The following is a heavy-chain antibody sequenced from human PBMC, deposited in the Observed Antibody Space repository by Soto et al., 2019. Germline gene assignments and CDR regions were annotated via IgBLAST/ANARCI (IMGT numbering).Heavy chain of an antibody. V-gene: IGHV3-7*01. CDR3: TRDSYDSSGYYYDFFDY. CDR1: GFTFSSHW. CDR2: IKVDGSEK. J-gene: IGHJ4*02. D-gene: IGHD3-22*01. Sequence: EVQLVESGGGLVQPGGSLRLSCAASGFTFSSHWMSWVRQAPGKGLEWVANIKVDGSEKYYVDSVRGRFSISRDNAKESLYLQMNSLRAEDTAVYYCTRDSYDSSGYYYDFFDYWGQGTLVTVSS.